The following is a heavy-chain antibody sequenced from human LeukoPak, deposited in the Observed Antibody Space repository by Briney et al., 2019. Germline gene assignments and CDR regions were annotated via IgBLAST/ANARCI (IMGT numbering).Heavy chain of an antibody. D-gene: IGHD3-10*01. CDR1: GLTFSSYA. Sequence: GGSLRLSCAASGLTFSSYAMHWVRQAPGKGLEWVAVISYDGSNKYYADSVKGRFTISRDNSKNTLYLQMNSLRAEDTAVYYCARETKYYYGSGSYPYFDYWGQGTLVTVSS. V-gene: IGHV3-30-3*01. CDR2: ISYDGSNK. J-gene: IGHJ4*02. CDR3: ARETKYYYGSGSYPYFDY.